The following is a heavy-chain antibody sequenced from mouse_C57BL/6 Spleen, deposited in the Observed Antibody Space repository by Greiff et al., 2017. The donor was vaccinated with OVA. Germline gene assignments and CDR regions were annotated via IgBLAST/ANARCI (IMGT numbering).Heavy chain of an antibody. CDR3: AKEGRYDYDWYFDV. D-gene: IGHD2-4*01. J-gene: IGHJ1*03. CDR2: INPSNGGT. V-gene: IGHV1-53*01. Sequence: QVQLQQPGTELVKPGASVKLSCKASGYTFTSYWMHWVKQRPGQGLEWIGNINPSNGGTNYNEKFKSKATLTVDKSSSTAYMQLSSLTSEDSAVYYCAKEGRYDYDWYFDVWGTGTTVTVSS. CDR1: GYTFTSYW.